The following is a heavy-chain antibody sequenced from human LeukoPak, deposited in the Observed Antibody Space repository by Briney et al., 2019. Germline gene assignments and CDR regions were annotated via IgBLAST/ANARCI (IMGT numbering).Heavy chain of an antibody. V-gene: IGHV4-61*02. Sequence: SQTLSLTCTVSGGSISSGSYYWSWIRQPAGKGQEWIGRIYTSGSTNYNPSLKSRVTISVDTSKNQFSLKLSSVTAADTAVYYCARLRLGELSLYQYYFDYWGQGTLVTVSS. CDR1: GGSISSGSYY. D-gene: IGHD3-16*02. CDR2: IYTSGST. J-gene: IGHJ4*02. CDR3: ARLRLGELSLYQYYFDY.